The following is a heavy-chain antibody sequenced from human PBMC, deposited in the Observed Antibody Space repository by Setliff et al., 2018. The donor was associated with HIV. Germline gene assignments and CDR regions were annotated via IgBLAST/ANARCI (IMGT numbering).Heavy chain of an antibody. D-gene: IGHD7-27*01. CDR3: ARLGTARSFDI. V-gene: IGHV3-11*04. CDR2: I. CDR1: GFTSSDYY. Sequence: SGGSGFTSSDYYMSWVRQAPGKGLEWLSYIYYADSVRGRFTISRDNAKNSVFLQMNSLRGEDTGVYYCARLGTARSFDIWGLGTLVTVSS. J-gene: IGHJ4*01.